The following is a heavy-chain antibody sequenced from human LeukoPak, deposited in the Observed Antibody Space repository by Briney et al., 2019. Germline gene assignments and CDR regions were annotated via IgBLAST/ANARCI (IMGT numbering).Heavy chain of an antibody. D-gene: IGHD6-19*01. V-gene: IGHV3-23*01. Sequence: GGSLRLSCAASGLTFSSYVMSWVRQAPGKGLEWVSGISGSGGGTYYADSVKGRFTISRDNSKNTLYLQMNSLRAEDTAVYYCAKGPRSSGWYYFDYWGQGTLVTVSS. J-gene: IGHJ4*02. CDR1: GLTFSSYV. CDR3: AKGPRSSGWYYFDY. CDR2: ISGSGGGT.